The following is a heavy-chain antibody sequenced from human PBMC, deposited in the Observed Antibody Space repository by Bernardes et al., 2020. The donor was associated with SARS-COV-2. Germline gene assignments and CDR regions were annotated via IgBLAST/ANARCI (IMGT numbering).Heavy chain of an antibody. D-gene: IGHD3-3*01. CDR3: ARDRGITIFGVVTYGMDV. V-gene: IGHV3-21*01. J-gene: IGHJ6*02. Sequence: GGSLRLSCAASGFTFSSYSMNWVRQAPGKGLEWVSSISSSSSYIYYADSVKGRFTISRDNAKNSLYLQMNSLRAEDTAVYYCARDRGITIFGVVTYGMDVWGQGTTVTVSS. CDR2: ISSSSSYI. CDR1: GFTFSSYS.